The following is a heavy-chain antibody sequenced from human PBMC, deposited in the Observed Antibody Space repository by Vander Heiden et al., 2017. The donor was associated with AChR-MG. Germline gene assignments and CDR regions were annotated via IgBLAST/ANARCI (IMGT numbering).Heavy chain of an antibody. CDR1: GYTFTSYA. D-gene: IGHD2-15*01. Sequence: QVQLVQSGAEVKKPGASVKVSCKASGYTFTSYAMHWVRQAPGQRLEWMGWINAGNGNTKYSQKFQGRVTITRDTSASTAYMELSSLRSEDTAVYYCAREDVVVGAVRVPVGFDPWGQGTLVTVSS. J-gene: IGHJ5*02. CDR2: INAGNGNT. V-gene: IGHV1-3*01. CDR3: AREDVVVGAVRVPVGFDP.